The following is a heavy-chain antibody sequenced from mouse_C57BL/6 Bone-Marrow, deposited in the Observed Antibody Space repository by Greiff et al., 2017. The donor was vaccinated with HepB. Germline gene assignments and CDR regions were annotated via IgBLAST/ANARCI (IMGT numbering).Heavy chain of an antibody. CDR2: FNPSTGGT. V-gene: IGHV1-42*01. Sequence: VQLQQSGPELVKPGASVKISCKASGYSFTGYYMNWVKQSPEKSLEWIGEFNPSTGGTTYNQKFKAKATLTVDKSSSTAYMQLKSLTSEDSAVYYCARRGAMDYWGQGTSVTVSS. CDR1: GYSFTGYY. J-gene: IGHJ4*01. CDR3: ARRGAMDY.